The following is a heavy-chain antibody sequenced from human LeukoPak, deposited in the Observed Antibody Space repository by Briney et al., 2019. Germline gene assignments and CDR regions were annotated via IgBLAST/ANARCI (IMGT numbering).Heavy chain of an antibody. J-gene: IGHJ3*01. CDR2: ISSSSSYI. D-gene: IGHD3-16*01. CDR1: GFTFSSYS. V-gene: IGHV3-21*01. Sequence: GGSLRLSCAASGFTFSSYSMNWVRQAPGKGLEWVSSISSSSSYIFYADSVKGRFTVSRDNAKNSLYLQVNSLRVEDTAVYYCATIYENAFNFWGQGTMVTVSS. CDR3: ATIYENAFNF.